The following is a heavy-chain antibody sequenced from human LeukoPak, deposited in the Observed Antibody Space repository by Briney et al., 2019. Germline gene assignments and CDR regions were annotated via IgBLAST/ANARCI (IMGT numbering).Heavy chain of an antibody. CDR3: ARGSEWFGKFDF. Sequence: SETLSLTCTVSGYSISSGYYWGWIRQPPGKGLEWIGSIYHSGSTYYNPSLKSRVTISVDTSKNQFSLKLSSVTAADAAVYYCARGSEWFGKFDFWGLGTLVTVS. V-gene: IGHV4-38-2*02. D-gene: IGHD3-10*01. J-gene: IGHJ4*02. CDR1: GYSISSGYY. CDR2: IYHSGST.